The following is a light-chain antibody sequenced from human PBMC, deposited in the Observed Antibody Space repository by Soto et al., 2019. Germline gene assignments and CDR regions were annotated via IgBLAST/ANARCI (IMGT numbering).Light chain of an antibody. CDR1: QSVSTY. CDR3: QQRSNWLYT. J-gene: IGKJ2*01. CDR2: DAS. Sequence: EIVLTQSPATLSLSPGERATLSCRASQSVSTYLVWYQQKPGQAPRLPIYDASNRATGIPAMFSGSGSGTDFTLTISSLEPEDFAVYYCQQRSNWLYTFGQGTKLEI. V-gene: IGKV3-11*01.